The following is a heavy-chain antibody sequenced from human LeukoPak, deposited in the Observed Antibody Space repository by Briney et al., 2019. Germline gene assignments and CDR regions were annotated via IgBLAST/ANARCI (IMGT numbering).Heavy chain of an antibody. Sequence: PGGSLRLSCAGSGFIFSNYAMSWVRQAPGKGLEWVSAISGRDGGTYYADSVKGRFTVSRDDPKNTLYLQMNTLRAEDTAVYYCAKWGDYDILTGYYDSDYWGQGTLVTVSS. D-gene: IGHD3-9*01. J-gene: IGHJ4*02. CDR2: ISGRDGGT. CDR1: GFIFSNYA. V-gene: IGHV3-23*01. CDR3: AKWGDYDILTGYYDSDY.